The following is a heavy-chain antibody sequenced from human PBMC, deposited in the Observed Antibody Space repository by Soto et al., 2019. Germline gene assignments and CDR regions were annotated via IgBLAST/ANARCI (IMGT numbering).Heavy chain of an antibody. D-gene: IGHD3-3*01. Sequence: SETLSLTCTVSGDSISPHYWTWVWRPPGKGLEWVGYVYYTGTTMYNPSLKSRLTIPVDRSKNQVSLNLTSVTAADTAVYFCARLGGYYQALDHWSQGTLVTVSS. CDR1: GDSISPHY. CDR3: ARLGGYYQALDH. CDR2: VYYTGTT. J-gene: IGHJ4*02. V-gene: IGHV4-59*08.